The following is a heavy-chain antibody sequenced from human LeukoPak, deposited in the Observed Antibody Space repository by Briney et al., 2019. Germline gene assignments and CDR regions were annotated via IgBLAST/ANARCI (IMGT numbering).Heavy chain of an antibody. CDR2: IIPIFGTA. V-gene: IGHV1-69*05. CDR1: GGTFSSYA. D-gene: IGHD3-10*01. CDR3: ATVERYYYGSGSYYLDY. J-gene: IGHJ4*02. Sequence: SVKVSCKASGGTFSSYAISWVRQAPGQGLEWMGGIIPIFGTANYAQKFQGRVTITTDESTSTAYMELSSLRSEDTAVYYCATVERYYYGSGSYYLDYWGQGTLVTVSS.